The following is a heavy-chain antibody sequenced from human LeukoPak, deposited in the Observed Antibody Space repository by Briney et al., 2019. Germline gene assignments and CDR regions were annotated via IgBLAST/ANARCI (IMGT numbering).Heavy chain of an antibody. D-gene: IGHD3-10*01. V-gene: IGHV4-34*01. CDR1: GGSFSGYY. CDR3: ARGKRGVLGY. Sequence: SETLSLTCAVYGGSFSGYYWSWIRQPPGKGLEWIGEINHSGSTNYNLSLKSRVTISVDTSKNQFSLKLSSVTAADTAVYYCARGKRGVLGYWGQGTLVTVSS. CDR2: INHSGST. J-gene: IGHJ4*02.